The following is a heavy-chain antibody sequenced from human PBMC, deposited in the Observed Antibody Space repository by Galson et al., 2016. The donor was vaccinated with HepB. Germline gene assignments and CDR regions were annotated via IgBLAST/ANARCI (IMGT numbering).Heavy chain of an antibody. Sequence: SETLSLTCTVSVGSISRSSYSWGWVRQSPGKGLEWIGSIYNSGSAYYNPSLKSRVTIFVDTSKDEFSLKLTSVTAADTAVYYCAGQPSSRGYAYGWTRHVDFWGRGTLVSVSS. CDR1: VGSISRSSYS. CDR3: AGQPSSRGYAYGWTRHVDF. CDR2: IYNSGSA. J-gene: IGHJ4*02. V-gene: IGHV4-39*01. D-gene: IGHD5-12*01.